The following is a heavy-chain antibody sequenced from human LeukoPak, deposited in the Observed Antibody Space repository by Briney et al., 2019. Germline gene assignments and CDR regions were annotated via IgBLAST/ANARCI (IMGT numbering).Heavy chain of an antibody. J-gene: IGHJ4*02. V-gene: IGHV4-4*07. D-gene: IGHD4-23*01. CDR1: GGSISSYY. CDR2: IYTSGNT. Sequence: SETLSLTCTVSGGSISSYYWSWIRQPAGKGLKWIGRIYTSGNTNYNPSLKGRVTMSVDTSKNQFSLKLSSVTAADTAVYYCARDRGDYGGPDYWGQGTLVTVSS. CDR3: ARDRGDYGGPDY.